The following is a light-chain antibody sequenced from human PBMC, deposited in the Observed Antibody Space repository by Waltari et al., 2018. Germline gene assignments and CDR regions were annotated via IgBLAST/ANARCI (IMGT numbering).Light chain of an antibody. Sequence: ETVLTQSPGTLSLSPGERATLPCRASQRVSSTYLAWYQQKPGQAPRLLIYGASTRATGIPDRFTGSGSGTEYTLTISRLEPEDFAVYYCQLFGSSPTWTFGQGTKVEIK. CDR3: QLFGSSPTWT. V-gene: IGKV3-20*01. J-gene: IGKJ1*01. CDR2: GAS. CDR1: QRVSSTY.